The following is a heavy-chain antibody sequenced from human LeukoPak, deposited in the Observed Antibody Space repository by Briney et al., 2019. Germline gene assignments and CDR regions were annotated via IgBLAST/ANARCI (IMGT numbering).Heavy chain of an antibody. Sequence: PSETLSLTCTVSGGSISNYYWSWIRQPPGKGLEWIGYIYYSGSTNYNPSLKSRVTISVDTSKNQFSLKLSSVTAADTAVYYCARAPGGYCSSTSCLPFDYWGQGTLVTVSS. J-gene: IGHJ4*02. CDR1: GGSISNYY. V-gene: IGHV4-59*12. CDR3: ARAPGGYCSSTSCLPFDY. CDR2: IYYSGST. D-gene: IGHD2-2*01.